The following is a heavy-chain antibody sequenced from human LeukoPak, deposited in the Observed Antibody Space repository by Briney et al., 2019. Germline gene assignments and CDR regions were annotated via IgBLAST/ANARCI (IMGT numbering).Heavy chain of an antibody. CDR3: ARGASLWFGELLFYYYYGMDV. CDR2: MNPNSGNT. D-gene: IGHD3-10*01. Sequence: ASVKVSCKASGYTFTSYDINWVRQATGQGLEWMGWMNPNSGNTGYAQKFQGRVTMTRNTSISTAYIELSSLRSEATAVYYCARGASLWFGELLFYYYYGMDVWGQGTTVTVSS. CDR1: GYTFTSYD. V-gene: IGHV1-8*01. J-gene: IGHJ6*02.